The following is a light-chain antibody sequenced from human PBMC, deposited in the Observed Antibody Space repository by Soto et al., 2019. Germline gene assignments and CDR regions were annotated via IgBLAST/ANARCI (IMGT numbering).Light chain of an antibody. CDR3: SSYAGSNVV. Sequence: QSVLTQPPSASGTPGQRVTISSSGSSSNIGSNTVNWYQQLPGTAPKLLIYSNNQRPSGVPDRFSGSKSGNTASLTVSGLQAEDEADYYCSSYAGSNVVFGGGTKLTVL. V-gene: IGLV1-44*01. J-gene: IGLJ2*01. CDR2: SNN. CDR1: SSNIGSNT.